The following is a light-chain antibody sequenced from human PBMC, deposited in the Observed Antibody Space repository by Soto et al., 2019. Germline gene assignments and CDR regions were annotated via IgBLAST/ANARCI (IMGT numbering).Light chain of an antibody. CDR3: FSYAGNDNWV. V-gene: IGLV2-8*01. CDR2: EVY. J-gene: IGLJ3*02. CDR1: SSDIGAYNF. Sequence: QSALTQPPSASGSPGQSVAISCTGSSSDIGAYNFVCWFQQHPGKAPRLMIYEVYKRPSGVPDRFSASKSGNTASLTVSGLQAEDDADYYCFSYAGNDNWVFGGGTQLTVL.